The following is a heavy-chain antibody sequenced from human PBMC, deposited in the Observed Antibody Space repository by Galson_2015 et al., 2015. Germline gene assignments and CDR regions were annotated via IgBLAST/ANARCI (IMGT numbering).Heavy chain of an antibody. CDR2: ISYDGSNK. D-gene: IGHD6-13*01. CDR3: ARDKLVSPHYYGMDV. CDR1: GFTFSSYA. J-gene: IGHJ6*02. V-gene: IGHV3-30-3*01. Sequence: SLRLSCAASGFTFSSYAMHWVRQAPGKGLEWVAVISYDGSNKYYADSVKGRFTISRDNSKNSLYLQMNSLRDEDTAVYYCARDKLVSPHYYGMDVWGQGTTVTVSS.